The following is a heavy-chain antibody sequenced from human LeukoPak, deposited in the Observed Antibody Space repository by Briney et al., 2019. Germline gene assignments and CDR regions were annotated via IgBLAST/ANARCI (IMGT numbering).Heavy chain of an antibody. CDR2: IYYSGST. Sequence: SETLSLTCTVSGGSISSYYWSWIRQPPGKGLEWIGYIYYSGSTNYNPSLKSRVTISVDTSKNQFSLKLSSVTAADTAVYYCARRSSWVPWFDPWGQGTLVTVSS. J-gene: IGHJ5*02. V-gene: IGHV4-59*01. CDR1: GGSISSYY. CDR3: ARRSSWVPWFDP. D-gene: IGHD6-13*01.